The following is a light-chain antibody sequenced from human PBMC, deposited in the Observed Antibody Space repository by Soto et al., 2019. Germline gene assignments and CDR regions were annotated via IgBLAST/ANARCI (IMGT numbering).Light chain of an antibody. Sequence: QSALTQPASVSASPGQSITISCTGTSSDVGGYNYVSWFQQYSGKAPKVIIYEVNDRPSGVSNRFSGSKSGNTASLTISGLRAEDEADDYCSSYTSSSTYVFGTGTKVTVL. CDR2: EVN. V-gene: IGLV2-14*01. J-gene: IGLJ1*01. CDR3: SSYTSSSTYV. CDR1: SSDVGGYNY.